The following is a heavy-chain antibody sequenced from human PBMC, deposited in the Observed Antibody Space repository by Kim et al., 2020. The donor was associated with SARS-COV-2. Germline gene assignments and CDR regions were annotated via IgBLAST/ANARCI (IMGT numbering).Heavy chain of an antibody. J-gene: IGHJ3*02. D-gene: IGHD3-9*01. Sequence: GGSLRLSCAASGFTFSSYSMNWVRQAPGKGLEWVSSISSSSSYIYYADSVKGRFTISRDNAKNSLYLQMNSLRAEDTAVYYCARGTSYYDILTGYYSDAFDIWGQGTMVTVSS. CDR2: ISSSSSYI. V-gene: IGHV3-21*01. CDR1: GFTFSSYS. CDR3: ARGTSYYDILTGYYSDAFDI.